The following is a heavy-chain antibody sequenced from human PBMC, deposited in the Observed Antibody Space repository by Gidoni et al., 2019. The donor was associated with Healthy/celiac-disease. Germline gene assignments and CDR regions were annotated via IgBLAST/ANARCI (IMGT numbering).Heavy chain of an antibody. J-gene: IGHJ4*02. CDR2: ISWDGHST. CDR3: AKDISGVFDY. Sequence: EVQLVESGGVVVQPGGSLRLSCAASGFTFDVYTMHWVRQAPGKGLEWVSLISWDGHSTYYADSVKGRFTISRDNGKTSLYLQMNSLRIEDTALYYCAKDISGVFDYWGQGTLVTVSS. CDR1: GFTFDVYT. D-gene: IGHD3-10*01. V-gene: IGHV3-43*01.